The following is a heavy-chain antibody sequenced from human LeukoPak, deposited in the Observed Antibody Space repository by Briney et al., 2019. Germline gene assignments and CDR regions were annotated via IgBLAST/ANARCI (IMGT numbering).Heavy chain of an antibody. CDR2: ISGSGGST. CDR1: GFTFSSYG. V-gene: IGHV3-23*01. D-gene: IGHD6-13*01. Sequence: GGSLRLSCAASGFTFSSYGMSWVRQAPGKGLEWVSAISGSGGSTYYADSVKGRFTISRDNSKNTLYLQMNSLRAEDTAVYYCAKVGSSSWYLTNPFDYWGQGTLVTVSS. J-gene: IGHJ4*02. CDR3: AKVGSSSWYLTNPFDY.